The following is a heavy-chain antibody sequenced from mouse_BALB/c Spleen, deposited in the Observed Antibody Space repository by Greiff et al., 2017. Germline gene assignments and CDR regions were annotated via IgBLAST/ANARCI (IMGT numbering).Heavy chain of an antibody. CDR1: GFTFSSFG. J-gene: IGHJ1*01. V-gene: IGHV5-17*02. CDR2: ISSGSSTI. Sequence: EVKLVESGGGLVQPGGSRKLSCAASGFTFSSFGMHWVRQAPEKGLEWVAYISSGSSTIYYADTVKGRFTISRDNPKNTLFLQMTSLRSEDTAMYYCARDQGYFDVWGAGTTVTVAS. CDR3: ARDQGYFDV.